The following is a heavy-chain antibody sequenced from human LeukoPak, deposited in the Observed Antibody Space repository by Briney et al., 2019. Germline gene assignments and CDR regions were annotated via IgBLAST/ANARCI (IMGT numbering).Heavy chain of an antibody. J-gene: IGHJ5*02. CDR2: IYHSGST. D-gene: IGHD3-10*01. Sequence: PSQTLSPTCAVSGGSISSGGYSWRWIRQPPGKGLEWIGYIYHSGSTYYNPSLKSRVTISVDRSKNQFSLKLSSVTAADTAVYYCARDRLLFGNWFDPWGQGTLVTVSS. CDR3: ARDRLLFGNWFDP. CDR1: GGSISSGGYS. V-gene: IGHV4-30-2*01.